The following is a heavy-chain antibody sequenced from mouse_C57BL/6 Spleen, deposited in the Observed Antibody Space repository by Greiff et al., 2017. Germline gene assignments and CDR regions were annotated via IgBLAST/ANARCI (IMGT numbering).Heavy chain of an antibody. CDR1: GYTFTDYY. V-gene: IGHV1-26*01. CDR2: INPNNGGT. CDR3: ARYCGSSYEGFAY. J-gene: IGHJ3*01. Sequence: VQLQQSGPELVKPGASVKISCKASGYTFTDYYMNWVKQSHGKSLEWIGDINPNNGGTSYNQKFKGKATLTVDKSSSTAYMELRSLTSEDSAVYYCARYCGSSYEGFAYWGQGTLVTVSA. D-gene: IGHD1-1*01.